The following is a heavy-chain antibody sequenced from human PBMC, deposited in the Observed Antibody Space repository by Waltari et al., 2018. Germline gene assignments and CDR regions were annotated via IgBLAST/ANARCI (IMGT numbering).Heavy chain of an antibody. CDR3: ARDTGGWYFDV. Sequence: VQLKESGPRLVKPSAPLSLICSVPGSSTSLFSWAWIRQPPGKRLEWMGHMSYSGNSKYNPSLTSRVTISLDKSRDLVTLTLTSVTAADTAFYFCARDTGGWYFDVWGRGTPVTVSS. J-gene: IGHJ2*01. CDR1: GSSTSLFS. D-gene: IGHD3-10*01. CDR2: MSYSGNS. V-gene: IGHV4-59*01.